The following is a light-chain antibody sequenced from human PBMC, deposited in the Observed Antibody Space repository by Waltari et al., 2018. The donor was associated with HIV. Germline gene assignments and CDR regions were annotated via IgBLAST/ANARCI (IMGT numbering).Light chain of an antibody. CDR3: QSSDIRLHGLWV. Sequence: QSLLTQPPSVSATPGQRITISCTGTKSNIGAGHDVHWYRQLQGTAPRLLIFANSNRPSGVPDRISGSKSTASASLAITGLQAEDEGYYYCQSSDIRLHGLWVFGGGTKVTVL. CDR1: KSNIGAGHD. CDR2: ANS. J-gene: IGLJ3*02. V-gene: IGLV1-40*01.